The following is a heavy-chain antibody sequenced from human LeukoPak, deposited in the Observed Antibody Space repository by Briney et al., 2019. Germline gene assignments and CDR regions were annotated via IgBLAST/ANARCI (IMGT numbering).Heavy chain of an antibody. Sequence: PGGSLRLSCSASGLTFSSYAMHWVRQAPGKGLEYVSAISNTGTYTYYADSVRGRFTISRDNSKNTLYLQMSSLRADDTSVYYCSGHSSGWYADWGQGTLVTVSS. J-gene: IGHJ4*02. CDR3: SGHSSGWYAD. CDR2: ISNTGTYT. D-gene: IGHD6-19*01. V-gene: IGHV3-64D*09. CDR1: GLTFSSYA.